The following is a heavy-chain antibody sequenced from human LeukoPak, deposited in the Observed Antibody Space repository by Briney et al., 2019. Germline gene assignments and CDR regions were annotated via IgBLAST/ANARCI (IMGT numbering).Heavy chain of an antibody. CDR2: ISGSGTYT. Sequence: PGGSLRLSCAASGFTFSSYAMSWVRQAPGKGLEWVAHISGSGTYTYYAGSVKGRFTISRDNSENTLYLQMDSLRAEDTAVYYCAKDRTGGGRFLEWPPNNDYWGQGTLVTVSS. CDR1: GFTFSSYA. D-gene: IGHD3-3*01. V-gene: IGHV3-23*01. J-gene: IGHJ4*02. CDR3: AKDRTGGGRFLEWPPNNDY.